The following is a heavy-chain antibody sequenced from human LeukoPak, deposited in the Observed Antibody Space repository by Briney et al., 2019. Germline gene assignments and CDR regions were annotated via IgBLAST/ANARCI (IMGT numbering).Heavy chain of an antibody. Sequence: KAGGCLRLSCAASGLIFSSHTMNWVRQAPRKGLEWVSSMSSSSTYIDYADSVKGRFTISRDNAKNSLYLQMSSLRAKYTAVYYCARETGPLDQWGQGTLVTVSS. CDR3: ARETGPLDQ. V-gene: IGHV3-21*01. CDR2: MSSSSTYI. CDR1: GLIFSSHT. J-gene: IGHJ4*02.